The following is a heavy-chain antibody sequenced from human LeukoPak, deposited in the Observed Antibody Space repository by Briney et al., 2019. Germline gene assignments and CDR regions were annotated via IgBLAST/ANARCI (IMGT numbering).Heavy chain of an antibody. Sequence: KPSGTLSLTCAVSGGSISSSNWWSWVRQPPGKGLEWIGEIYHSGSTNYNPSLKSRVTISVDTSKNQFSLKLSSVTAADTAVYYCVRMVRGVPYYYYYYMDVWGKGTTVTVSS. J-gene: IGHJ6*03. D-gene: IGHD3-10*01. V-gene: IGHV4-4*02. CDR2: IYHSGST. CDR3: VRMVRGVPYYYYYYMDV. CDR1: GGSISSSNW.